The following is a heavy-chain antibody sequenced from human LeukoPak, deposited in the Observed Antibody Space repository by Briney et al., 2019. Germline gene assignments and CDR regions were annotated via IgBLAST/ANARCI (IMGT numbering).Heavy chain of an antibody. V-gene: IGHV3-30*02. D-gene: IGHD4-17*01. CDR3: AKVPTTVTFYYYYYGMDV. Sequence: GGSRRLSWAAAGSTFSSYGMHWVSQAPGKGLEWVAFIRYDGSNKYYAVSVKCRFTIPRDNSKHTLYLQMNSLRAEDTAVYYCAKVPTTVTFYYYYYGMDVWGQGTTVTVSS. J-gene: IGHJ6*02. CDR1: GSTFSSYG. CDR2: IRYDGSNK.